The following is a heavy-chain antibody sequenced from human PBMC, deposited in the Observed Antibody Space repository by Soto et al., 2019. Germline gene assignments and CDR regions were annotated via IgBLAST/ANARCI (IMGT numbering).Heavy chain of an antibody. J-gene: IGHJ6*02. V-gene: IGHV3-23*01. Sequence: GGSLRLSCAASGFTFSSYAMSWVRQAPGKGLEWVSAISGSGGSTYYADSVKGRFTISRDNSKNTLYLQMNSLRAEDTAVYYCAKVPLQGAYYYYGMDVWGQGTTVTVSS. CDR3: AKVPLQGAYYYYGMDV. CDR2: ISGSGGST. CDR1: GFTFSSYA. D-gene: IGHD3-16*02.